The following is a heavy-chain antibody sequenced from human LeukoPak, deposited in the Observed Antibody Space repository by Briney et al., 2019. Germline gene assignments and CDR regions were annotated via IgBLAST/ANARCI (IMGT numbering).Heavy chain of an antibody. CDR1: GGSISSSSFY. CDR3: DLGVLLRVGYYDL. CDR2: MYYSGST. Sequence: SETLSLTCNVSGGSISSSSFYWGWIRQPPGKGLEWIGTMYYSGSTYYNPSLKSRVTISVDTSKNQFSLKLSSVTAADTAVYYCDLGVLLRVGYYDLWVRGTLVTVSS. D-gene: IGHD3-10*01. V-gene: IGHV4-39*01. J-gene: IGHJ2*01.